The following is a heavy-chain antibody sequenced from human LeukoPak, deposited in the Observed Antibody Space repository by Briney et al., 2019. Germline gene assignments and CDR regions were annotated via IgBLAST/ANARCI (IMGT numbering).Heavy chain of an antibody. D-gene: IGHD3-22*01. J-gene: IGHJ4*02. V-gene: IGHV3-66*01. CDR1: GFTVSSNH. CDR3: AREGNYYDSSGYPFDY. CDR2: IYSGGST. Sequence: GGSLRLSCAASGFTVSSNHMSWVRQAPGKGLEWVSVIYSGGSTYYADSVKGRFTISRDNSKNTLYLQMNSLRAEDTAVYYCAREGNYYDSSGYPFDYWGQGTLVTVSS.